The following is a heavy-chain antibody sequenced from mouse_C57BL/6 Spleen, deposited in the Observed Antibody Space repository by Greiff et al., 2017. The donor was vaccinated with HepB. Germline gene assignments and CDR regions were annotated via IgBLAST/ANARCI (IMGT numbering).Heavy chain of an antibody. CDR3: TTPYSNYVSWFAY. CDR1: GFNIKDYY. J-gene: IGHJ3*01. V-gene: IGHV14-1*01. CDR2: IDPEDGDT. Sequence: EVKLVESGAELVRPGASVKLSCTASGFNIKDYYMHWVKQRPEQGLEWIGRIDPEDGDTEYAPKFQGKTTMTADTSSNTAYLQLSSLTSEDTAVYYCTTPYSNYVSWFAYWGQGTLVTVSA. D-gene: IGHD2-5*01.